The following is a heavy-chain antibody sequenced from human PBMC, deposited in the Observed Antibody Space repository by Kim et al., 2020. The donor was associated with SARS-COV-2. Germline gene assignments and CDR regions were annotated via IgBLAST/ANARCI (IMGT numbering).Heavy chain of an antibody. CDR3: ASGVRGVIGENWFDP. CDR2: IIPILGIA. D-gene: IGHD3-10*01. CDR1: GGTFSSYA. V-gene: IGHV1-69*04. Sequence: SVKVSCKASGGTFSSYAISWVRQAPGQGLEWMGRIIPILGIANYAQKFQGRVTITADKSTSTAYMELSSLRSEDTAVYYCASGVRGVIGENWFDPWGQGTLVTVSS. J-gene: IGHJ5*02.